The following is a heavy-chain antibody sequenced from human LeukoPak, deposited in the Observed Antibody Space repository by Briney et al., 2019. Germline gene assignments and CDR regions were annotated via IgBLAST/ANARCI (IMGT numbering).Heavy chain of an antibody. Sequence: GGSLRLSCAASGFTFSSYGMHWVRQAPGKGLEWVAVISYDGSNKYYADSVKGRFTISRDNSKNTLYLQMNSLRAEDTAVYYCAKGRGSGWSGYFDYWGQGTLVTVSS. CDR1: GFTFSSYG. D-gene: IGHD6-19*01. V-gene: IGHV3-30*18. CDR3: AKGRGSGWSGYFDY. CDR2: ISYDGSNK. J-gene: IGHJ4*02.